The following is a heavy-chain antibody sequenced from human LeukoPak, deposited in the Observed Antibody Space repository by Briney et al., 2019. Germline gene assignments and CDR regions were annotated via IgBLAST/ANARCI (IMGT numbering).Heavy chain of an antibody. V-gene: IGHV3-33*01. D-gene: IGHD3-22*01. Sequence: PGGSLRLSCAASGFTFSSYGMHWVRQAPGKGLEWVAVIWYDGSNKYYADSVKGRFTISRDNSKNTLYLQMNSLRAEDTAVYYCARPSDYYDSSGYSMDVWGQGTTVTVSS. CDR1: GFTFSSYG. CDR3: ARPSDYYDSSGYSMDV. CDR2: IWYDGSNK. J-gene: IGHJ6*02.